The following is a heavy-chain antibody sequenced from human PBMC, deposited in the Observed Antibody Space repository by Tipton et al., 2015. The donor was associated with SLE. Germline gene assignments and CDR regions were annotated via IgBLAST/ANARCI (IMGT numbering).Heavy chain of an antibody. D-gene: IGHD6-13*01. CDR2: IYHSGST. CDR3: ATSISSSWWGGAAFDI. CDR1: GGSISSSNW. J-gene: IGHJ3*02. Sequence: TLSLTCAVSGGSISSSNWWSWVRQPPGKGLEWIGEIYHSGSTNYNPSLKSRVTISVDKSKNQFSLKLNSVTAADTAVYYCATSISSSWWGGAAFDIRGQGTMVTVSS. V-gene: IGHV4-4*02.